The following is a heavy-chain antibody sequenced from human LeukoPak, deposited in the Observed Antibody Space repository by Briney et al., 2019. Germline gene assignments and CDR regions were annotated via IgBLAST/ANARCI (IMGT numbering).Heavy chain of an antibody. Sequence: SGGSLRLSCAASGFTVSSNCMNWVRQAPGKGLEWVSVIYSGGSTYYADSVRGRFTISRDNSKNTLYLQMNSLRDEDTAVYYCARGYYFGSGSYGVYFDYWGQGTLVTVSS. V-gene: IGHV3-53*01. CDR2: IYSGGST. J-gene: IGHJ4*02. D-gene: IGHD3-10*01. CDR3: ARGYYFGSGSYGVYFDY. CDR1: GFTVSSNC.